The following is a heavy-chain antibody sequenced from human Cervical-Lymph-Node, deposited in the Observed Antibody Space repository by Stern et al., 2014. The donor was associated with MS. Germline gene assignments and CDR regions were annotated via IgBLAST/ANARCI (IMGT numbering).Heavy chain of an antibody. Sequence: QVQLVQSGGGVVQPGRSLRLSCTASGFTFSSYGMHWVRPAPGKGLEWVAVISNDGNNKYYADSVKGRFTISRDNSKNTLYLQMHSLRSEDTAVFYCAKDATMATPSGFFDYWGQGNMVTVSS. CDR3: AKDATMATPSGFFDY. CDR2: ISNDGNNK. CDR1: GFTFSSYG. D-gene: IGHD5-24*01. J-gene: IGHJ4*02. V-gene: IGHV3-30*18.